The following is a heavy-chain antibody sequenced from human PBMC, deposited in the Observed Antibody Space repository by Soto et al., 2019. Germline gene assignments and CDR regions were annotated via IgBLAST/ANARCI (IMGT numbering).Heavy chain of an antibody. V-gene: IGHV3-33*01. Sequence: GGSRRLSCAASGFTFSSYCMHWVRQAPGKGLEWVAVIWYDGSNKYYADSVKGRFTISRDNSKNTLYLQMNSLRAEDTAVYFCARDRGYCSSTSSRRYFEYWGKGTLVNVS. CDR1: GFTFSSYC. J-gene: IGHJ4*02. D-gene: IGHD2-2*01. CDR3: ARDRGYCSSTSSRRYFEY. CDR2: IWYDGSNK.